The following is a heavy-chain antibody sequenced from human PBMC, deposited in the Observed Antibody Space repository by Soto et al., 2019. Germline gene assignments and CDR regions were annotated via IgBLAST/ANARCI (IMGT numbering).Heavy chain of an antibody. Sequence: GGSLRLSCAASGFTFSSYWMSWVRQAPGKGLEWVANIKQDGSEKYYVDSVKGRFTISRDNAKNSLYLQMNSLRAEDTAVYYCAREIQAVAGPYNWFDPWGQGTLVTVSS. D-gene: IGHD6-19*01. CDR3: AREIQAVAGPYNWFDP. J-gene: IGHJ5*02. CDR1: GFTFSSYW. V-gene: IGHV3-7*03. CDR2: IKQDGSEK.